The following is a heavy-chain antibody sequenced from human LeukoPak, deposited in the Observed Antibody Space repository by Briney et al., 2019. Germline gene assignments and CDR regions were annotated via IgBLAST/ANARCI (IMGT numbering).Heavy chain of an antibody. Sequence: GGSLRLSCAASGFTFSSYSMNWVRQAPGKGLEWVSSISSSSSYIYYADSVEGRFTISRDNAKNSLYLQMNSLRAEDTAVYYCARAGGYCSSTSCVGGFDYWGQGTLVTVSS. CDR1: GFTFSSYS. D-gene: IGHD2-2*01. CDR2: ISSSSSYI. CDR3: ARAGGYCSSTSCVGGFDY. V-gene: IGHV3-21*01. J-gene: IGHJ4*02.